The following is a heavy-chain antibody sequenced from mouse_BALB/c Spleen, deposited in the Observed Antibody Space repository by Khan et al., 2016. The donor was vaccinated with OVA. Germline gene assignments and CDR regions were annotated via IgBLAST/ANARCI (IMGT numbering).Heavy chain of an antibody. CDR2: IWSDGRT. J-gene: IGHJ4*01. Sequence: QMQLEESGPDLVAPSQSLSITCSVSGFSLTSFAIHWVRQPPGKGLEWLVVIWSDGRTTYNSSLKSRLSISKDNSKSQVFLKINSLQTDDTAMYYCARHQLPLSMDSGGQGTSVTVSS. V-gene: IGHV2-6-2*01. CDR1: GFSLTSFA. CDR3: ARHQLPLSMDS.